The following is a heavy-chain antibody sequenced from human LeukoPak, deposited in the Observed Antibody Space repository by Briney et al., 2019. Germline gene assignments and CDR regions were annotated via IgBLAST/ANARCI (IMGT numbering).Heavy chain of an antibody. J-gene: IGHJ6*03. Sequence: GVSLRLSCAASGFTVSSNYMSWVRQAPGKGLEWVSVIYSGGSTYYADFVKGRFTISRDNAKNSLYLQMNSLRAEDTAVYYCARVEVQLWFDYYYYMDVWGKGTTVTVSS. CDR3: ARVEVQLWFDYYYYMDV. CDR2: IYSGGST. CDR1: GFTVSSNY. V-gene: IGHV3-53*01. D-gene: IGHD5-18*01.